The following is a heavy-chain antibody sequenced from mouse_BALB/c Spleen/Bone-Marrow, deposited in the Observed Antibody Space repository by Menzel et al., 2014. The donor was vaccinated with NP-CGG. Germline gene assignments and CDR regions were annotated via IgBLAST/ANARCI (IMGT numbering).Heavy chain of an antibody. CDR1: GYSFTGYT. D-gene: IGHD2-14*01. CDR2: INPYNGGT. Sequence: EVKLQESGPELVKPGPSMKISCKASGYSFTGYTMNWVKQSHGKNLEWIGLINPYNGGTSYNQKFKGKATLTIDKSSSTAYMELLSLTSEDSTVYYCARSGYRSDAGYFQVGDAATTFTLSS. J-gene: IGHJ1*01. V-gene: IGHV1-18*01. CDR3: ARSGYRSDAGYFQV.